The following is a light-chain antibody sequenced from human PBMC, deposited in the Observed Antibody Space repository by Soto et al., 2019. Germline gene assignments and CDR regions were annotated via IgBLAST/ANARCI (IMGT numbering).Light chain of an antibody. CDR1: QSVSSAY. J-gene: IGKJ2*01. V-gene: IGKV3-20*01. Sequence: EIVLTQSPGTLSLSPGERATLSCRASQSVSSAYLAWYQQIPGQAPRLLIYGASSRATGIPDRFSGNGSGTDFTLTSSGLEPEDFAVDYCQQSGSSFYTFGQGTKLEIK. CDR2: GAS. CDR3: QQSGSSFYT.